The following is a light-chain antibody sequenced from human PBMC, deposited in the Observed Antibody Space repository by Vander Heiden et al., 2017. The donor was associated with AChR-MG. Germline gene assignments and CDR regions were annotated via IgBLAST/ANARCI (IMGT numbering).Light chain of an antibody. CDR3: AAWDDSLSGRV. CDR1: SSNIESNN. CDR2: RNN. J-gene: IGLJ3*02. V-gene: IGLV1-47*01. Sequence: QSVLTQPPSASGTPGQRVPISCSGSSSNIESNNVYWYQQVPGTAPKLLISRNNQRPSGVPDRFSGSKSGTSASLAISGLRSEDEADYYCAAWDDSLSGRVFGGGTKLTVL.